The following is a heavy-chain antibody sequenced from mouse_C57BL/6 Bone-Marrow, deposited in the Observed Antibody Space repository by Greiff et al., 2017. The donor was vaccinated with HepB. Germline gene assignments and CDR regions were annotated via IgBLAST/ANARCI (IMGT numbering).Heavy chain of an antibody. J-gene: IGHJ1*03. Sequence: EVQGVESGGGLVQPGGSMKLSCVASGFTFSNYWMNWVRQSPEKGLEWVAQIRLKSDNYATHYAESVKGRFTISRDDYKSSVYLQMNNLRAEDTGIYYCTARLITTVVATDVWGTGTTVTVSS. CDR1: GFTFSNYW. V-gene: IGHV6-3*01. CDR2: IRLKSDNYAT. D-gene: IGHD1-1*01. CDR3: TARLITTVVATDV.